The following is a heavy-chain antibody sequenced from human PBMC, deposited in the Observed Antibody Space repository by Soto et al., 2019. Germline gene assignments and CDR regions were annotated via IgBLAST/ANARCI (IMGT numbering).Heavy chain of an antibody. J-gene: IGHJ4*02. CDR2: VFYGGT. Sequence: PSETLSLTCSVSGRSVCSNYWSWIRQSPDKGLEWLGYVFYGGTDYNPSLGGRVSMSVETSKSQFSLKLTSVTVADTAVYYCASYRGALYFESWGPGILVTVSS. CDR1: GRSVCSNY. V-gene: IGHV4-59*02. CDR3: ASYRGALYFES. D-gene: IGHD3-16*01.